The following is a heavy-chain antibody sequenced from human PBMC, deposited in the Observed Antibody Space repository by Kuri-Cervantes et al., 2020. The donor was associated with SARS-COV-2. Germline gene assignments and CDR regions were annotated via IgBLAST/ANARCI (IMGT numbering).Heavy chain of an antibody. D-gene: IGHD4-17*01. CDR2: ISDTGGDT. Sequence: GESLKISCAASGFTFSTYAMSWVRQAPGKGLEWVSIISDTGGDTFYADSVKGRFTISRDNSKNTLYLQMNSLRAEDTAVYYCARDRGGDYGELDYWGQGTLVTVSS. CDR3: ARDRGGDYGELDY. J-gene: IGHJ4*02. CDR1: GFTFSTYA. V-gene: IGHV3-23*01.